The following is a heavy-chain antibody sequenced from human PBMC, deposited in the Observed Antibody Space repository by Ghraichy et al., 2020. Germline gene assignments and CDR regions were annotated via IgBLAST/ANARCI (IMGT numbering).Heavy chain of an antibody. Sequence: SETLSLTCVVYGGSFSTYYWSWIRQSPGKGLEWIGEINRSGSANYNPSLKSRVSISVDTSKNQFSLKLSSVTAADTAVYYCARNQLQNRFDPWGQGTLVTVSS. V-gene: IGHV4-34*01. D-gene: IGHD5-24*01. CDR1: GGSFSTYY. J-gene: IGHJ5*02. CDR2: INRSGSA. CDR3: ARNQLQNRFDP.